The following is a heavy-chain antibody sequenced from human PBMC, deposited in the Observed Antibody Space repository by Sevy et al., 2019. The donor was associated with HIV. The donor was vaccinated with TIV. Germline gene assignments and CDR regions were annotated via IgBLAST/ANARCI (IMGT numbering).Heavy chain of an antibody. D-gene: IGHD2-8*01. CDR1: GYTFTTYN. CDR3: ARGSTSWYDY. J-gene: IGHJ4*02. Sequence: ASVKVSCKASGYTFTTYNIVWVRQAPGQGLEWLAWMSPYNCNKNYAQRVQGRVTMTTDTFMDTAFLELRSLEFDDTATYYCARGSTSWYDYWGQGTLVTVSS. CDR2: MSPYNCNK. V-gene: IGHV1-18*01.